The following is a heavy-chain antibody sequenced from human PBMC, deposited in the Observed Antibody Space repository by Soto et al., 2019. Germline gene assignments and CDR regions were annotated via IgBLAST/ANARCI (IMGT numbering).Heavy chain of an antibody. CDR3: ARQVCGSLHGLVDV. V-gene: IGHV4-59*08. CDR2: IQYNGYS. CDR1: GGSITNYY. Sequence: QVQLQESGPGLVKPSETLSLTCTVSGGSITNYYCSWFRQPPGKGLEWIGYIQYNGYSAYNLSIKRRVTMSMDTSKTQFSLMMASVAATDTAVYYCARQVCGSLHGLVDVWGQGTTVIVSS. J-gene: IGHJ6*02. D-gene: IGHD1-26*01.